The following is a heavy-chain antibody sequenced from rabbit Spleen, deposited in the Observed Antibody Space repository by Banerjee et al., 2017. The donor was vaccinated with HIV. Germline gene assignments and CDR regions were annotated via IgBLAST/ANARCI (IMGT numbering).Heavy chain of an antibody. Sequence: QSLEESGGGLVKPGAPLTLTCKASGFSFSSDYYMCWVRQAPGKGLECGACIYAGSSDSTYYANWAKGRLTISKTSSTTVTLQMTSLTAADTATYFCARNYVNAFDPWGPGTLVTVS. CDR1: GFSFSSDYY. V-gene: IGHV1S40*01. J-gene: IGHJ2*01. CDR2: IYAGSSDST. D-gene: IGHD1-1*01. CDR3: ARNYVNAFDP.